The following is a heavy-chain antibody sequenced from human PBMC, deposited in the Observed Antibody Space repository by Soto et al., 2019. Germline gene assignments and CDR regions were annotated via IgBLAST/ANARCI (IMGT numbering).Heavy chain of an antibody. CDR1: RYIFTAYF. CDR3: ASHDPGARFDR. V-gene: IGHV1-2*02. CDR2: INPNNGAT. J-gene: IGHJ5*02. D-gene: IGHD1-1*01. Sequence: QVQMVQSGAEVKKPGASVKVSCKAPRYIFTAYFMHWVRQAPGQGLEWMGWINPNNGATHYGLSFQGRVTMPRDTSISTAYMELSSLRSDDTAVYYWASHDPGARFDRWGQVTLVIVSS.